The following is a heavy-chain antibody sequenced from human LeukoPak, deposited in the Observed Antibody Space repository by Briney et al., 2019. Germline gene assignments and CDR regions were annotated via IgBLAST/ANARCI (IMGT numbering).Heavy chain of an antibody. CDR2: ITGSGGST. J-gene: IGHJ2*01. Sequence: GGSLRLSCAASGFTFSNYDMSWVRQAPGSGLEWVSGITGSGGSTYYADSVKGRFTISRDNSKTTLYLQMNSLRAEDTAVYYCAKGNWGERLDWYFDLWGRGTLVAVSS. D-gene: IGHD1-26*01. CDR1: GFTFSNYD. V-gene: IGHV3-23*01. CDR3: AKGNWGERLDWYFDL.